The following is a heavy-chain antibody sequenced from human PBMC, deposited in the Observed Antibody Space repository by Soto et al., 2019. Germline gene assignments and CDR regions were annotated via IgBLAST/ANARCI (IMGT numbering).Heavy chain of an antibody. V-gene: IGHV3-66*01. J-gene: IGHJ4*02. D-gene: IGHD3-22*01. CDR3: ARAVDRRDYASTGYSFDY. CDR2: IYRGTT. CDR1: GFTVSDNY. Sequence: EVQLVESGGGLVQPGGSLRLSCAASGFTVSDNYMNWVRQAPGKGLEWVAVIYRGTTYYADSVKGRFTISRDNSKHTLYLQMSSLRPEDTAVYYCARAVDRRDYASTGYSFDYWGQGNLVAVSS.